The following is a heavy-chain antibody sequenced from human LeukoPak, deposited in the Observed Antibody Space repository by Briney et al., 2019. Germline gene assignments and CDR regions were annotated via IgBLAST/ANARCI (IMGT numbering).Heavy chain of an antibody. CDR2: INPNGGGT. V-gene: IGHV1-2*06. CDR3: AREPLRTEHIDY. D-gene: IGHD2-8*02. Sequence: ASVKVSCKASGYTFTGYYTHWVRQAPGQGLEWMGRINPNGGGTNFAQKFQGRVTMTSDTSISTAYMELSRLRSDDAAVYYCAREPLRTEHIDYWGQGTLVTVSS. J-gene: IGHJ4*02. CDR1: GYTFTGYY.